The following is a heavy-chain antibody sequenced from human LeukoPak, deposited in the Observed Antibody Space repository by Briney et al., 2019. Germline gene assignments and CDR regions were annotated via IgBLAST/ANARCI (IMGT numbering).Heavy chain of an antibody. CDR2: IKQDGSEK. CDR3: AREVYGDNYFDY. D-gene: IGHD4-17*01. J-gene: IGHJ4*02. CDR1: GFTFSSYW. Sequence: PGGSLRLSCTASGFTFSSYWMNWVRQAPGKGLEWVANIKQDGSEKYYVDSVKGRFTISRDNAKKSLYLQMNSLRAEDTAVYYCAREVYGDNYFDYWGQGTLVTVSS. V-gene: IGHV3-7*01.